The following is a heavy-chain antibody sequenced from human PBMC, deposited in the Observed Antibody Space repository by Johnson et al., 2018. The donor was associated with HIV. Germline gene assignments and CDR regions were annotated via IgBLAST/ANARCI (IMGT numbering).Heavy chain of an antibody. V-gene: IGHV3-66*01. J-gene: IGHJ3*02. D-gene: IGHD7-27*01. CDR2: IYSGGST. Sequence: VQLVESGGGLVQPGGSLRLSCAASGFTVSSNYMSWVRQAPGKGLEWVSVIYSGGSTYYADSVKGRFAISRDNSKNTLYLQMNSLRAEDTAVYYRARVGGQKANWGLVYAFDIWGQGTMVTVSS. CDR1: GFTVSSNY. CDR3: ARVGGQKANWGLVYAFDI.